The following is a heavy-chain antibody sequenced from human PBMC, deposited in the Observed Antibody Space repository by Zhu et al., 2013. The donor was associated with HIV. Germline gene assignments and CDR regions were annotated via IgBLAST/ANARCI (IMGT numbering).Heavy chain of an antibody. CDR3: AKVYLGSPYFGMDV. V-gene: IGHV3-23*01. CDR1: GFPFNTYV. D-gene: IGHD2-21*01. J-gene: IGHJ6*02. CDR2: ISGSGGSI. Sequence: EVQLLESGGGLVQRGGSLTLSCAASGFPFNTYVMTWVRQAPGKGLEWVSSISGSGGSIYYADSVRGRFSISRDNSKNTLDLQMNSLRAEDTAVYYCAKVYLGSPYFGMDVWGQGTTVTVSS.